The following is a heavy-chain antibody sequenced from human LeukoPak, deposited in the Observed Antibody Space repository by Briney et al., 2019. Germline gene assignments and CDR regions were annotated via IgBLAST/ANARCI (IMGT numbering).Heavy chain of an antibody. Sequence: PSETLSLTCTVSGGSISSYYWSWIRQPPGKGLEWIGYIYYSGSTNYNPSLKSRVTISVDTSKNQFSLKLSSVTAADTAVYYCARTIPLPYYYFDYWGQGTLVTVSS. CDR3: ARTIPLPYYYFDY. CDR2: IYYSGST. CDR1: GGSISSYY. V-gene: IGHV4-59*08. J-gene: IGHJ4*02. D-gene: IGHD3-9*01.